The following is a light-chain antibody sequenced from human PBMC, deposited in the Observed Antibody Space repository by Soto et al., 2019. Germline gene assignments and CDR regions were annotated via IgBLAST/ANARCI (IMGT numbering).Light chain of an antibody. CDR3: SSYTTSSTVV. J-gene: IGLJ1*01. CDR2: EVT. Sequence: QSVLTQPASAFGSPGQSITISCTGTSSDVGGYNFVSWYQQLPGKAPKLMIYEVTSRPSGVSNRFSGSKSGNTASLTISGLQPEDEADYYCSSYTTSSTVVFGTGTKVTVL. CDR1: SSDVGGYNF. V-gene: IGLV2-14*03.